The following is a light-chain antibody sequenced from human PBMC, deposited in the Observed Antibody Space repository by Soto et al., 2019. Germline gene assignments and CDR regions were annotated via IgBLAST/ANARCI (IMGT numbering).Light chain of an antibody. Sequence: QSALTQPASVSGSPGQSITISCTGTRSDVGGYKYVSWYQQHPGKAPKLMIYEVSNRPSGVSHRFSGSKPGNTASLTISGLQAEDEADYYCSSYTSSTTVVFGGGTKLTVL. CDR3: SSYTSSTTVV. J-gene: IGLJ2*01. CDR2: EVS. CDR1: RSDVGGYKY. V-gene: IGLV2-14*01.